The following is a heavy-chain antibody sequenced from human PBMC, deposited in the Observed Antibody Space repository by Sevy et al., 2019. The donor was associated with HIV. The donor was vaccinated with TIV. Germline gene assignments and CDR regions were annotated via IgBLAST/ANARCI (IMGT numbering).Heavy chain of an antibody. CDR3: AREGVDFWSGPVDFYYGMDV. J-gene: IGHJ6*02. CDR2: IKHDGTST. CDR1: GFTFSRYL. Sequence: GGSLRLSCAASGFTFSRYLMHWVRQAPGKGLVWVSQIKHDGTSTTYADSVRGRFTISRDNAKNRLYLEMKSLRAEETAVYYCAREGVDFWSGPVDFYYGMDVWGPGATVTVSS. D-gene: IGHD3-3*01. V-gene: IGHV3-74*01.